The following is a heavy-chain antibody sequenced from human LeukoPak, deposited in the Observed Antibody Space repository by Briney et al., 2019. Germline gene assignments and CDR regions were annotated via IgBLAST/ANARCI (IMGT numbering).Heavy chain of an antibody. D-gene: IGHD3-10*01. J-gene: IGHJ4*02. CDR2: IHYSGTT. Sequence: SETLSLTCNVSGGSISDNDYSWDWIRQPPGKGLEWMGCIHYSGTTYSNPSLKSRISISVDTSKSQFSLKLRSVTAADTADYYCARRYYFVSGSYYPFDFWGQGTLVTVSS. CDR1: GGSISDNDYS. CDR3: ARRYYFVSGSYYPFDF. V-gene: IGHV4-39*01.